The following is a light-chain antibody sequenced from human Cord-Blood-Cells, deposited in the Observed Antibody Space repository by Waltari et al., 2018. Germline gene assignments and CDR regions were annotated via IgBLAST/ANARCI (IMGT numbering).Light chain of an antibody. V-gene: IGLV2-14*01. Sequence: QSALTQPASVSGSPGQPITISCTGTSSDVGGYNYFSWYQQHPVKAPKLMIYDVSKRPSGVSNRFSGSKSGNTASLTISGLQAEDEADYYCSSYTSSSSVFGGGTKLTVL. CDR1: SSDVGGYNY. CDR3: SSYTSSSSV. J-gene: IGLJ3*02. CDR2: DVS.